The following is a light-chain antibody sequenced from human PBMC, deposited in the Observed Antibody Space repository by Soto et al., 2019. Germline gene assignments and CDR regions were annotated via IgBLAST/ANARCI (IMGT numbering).Light chain of an antibody. CDR1: SSDVGGYNY. Sequence: QSALTQPPSASGSPGQSVTISCTGTSSDVGGYNYVSWYQQHPGKAPKLMIYEVSKRPSGVPDRFSGSKSGNTASPTVSGLQAEDEADYYCSSYAGGNTSVFGGGTKLTVL. CDR2: EVS. CDR3: SSYAGGNTSV. J-gene: IGLJ2*01. V-gene: IGLV2-8*01.